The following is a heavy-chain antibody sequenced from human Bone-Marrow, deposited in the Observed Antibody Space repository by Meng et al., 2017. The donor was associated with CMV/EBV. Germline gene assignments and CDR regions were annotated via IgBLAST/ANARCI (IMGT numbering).Heavy chain of an antibody. V-gene: IGHV4-34*01. CDR1: GGSFSGYY. Sequence: QVQPQQLGAGILKPSETLSLTGAVYGGSFSGYYWSWIRQPPGKGLEWIAEINHSGNTNYNPSLKSRVTISVDTSKNQFSLKLSSVTAADTAVYYCATVGLGMNWFDPWGQGTLVTVSS. CDR3: ATVGLGMNWFDP. CDR2: INHSGNT. J-gene: IGHJ5*02.